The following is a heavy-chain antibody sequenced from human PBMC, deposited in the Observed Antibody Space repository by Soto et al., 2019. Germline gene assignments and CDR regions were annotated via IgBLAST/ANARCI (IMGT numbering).Heavy chain of an antibody. CDR1: GGSISSDGYY. D-gene: IGHD3-9*01. V-gene: IGHV4-31*03. J-gene: IGHJ5*02. CDR3: ARDRRYSSNWFDP. CDR2: IHYSGST. Sequence: PSETLSLTCTVSGGSISSDGYYWTWIRQHPGKGLEWIGYIHYSGSTNYNPSLKSRVTMSVDTSKNQFSLKLSSVTAADTAVYYCARDRRYSSNWFDPWGQGTLVTVSS.